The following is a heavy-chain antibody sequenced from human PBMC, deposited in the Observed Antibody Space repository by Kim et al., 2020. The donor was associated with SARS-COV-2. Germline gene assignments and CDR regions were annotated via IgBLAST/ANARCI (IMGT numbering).Heavy chain of an antibody. V-gene: IGHV4-34*01. J-gene: IGHJ3*01. CDR1: GGSFNDYY. D-gene: IGHD3-10*01. CDR3: ARAALILVRGVTITQRVGFDV. Sequence: ETLSLTCAVYGGSFNDYYWSWIRQPPGKGLEWIGEINHSGNTNYNPSLKSRVAMSVETSMNQFSLRLPSVTAADTAVYYCARAALILVRGVTITQRVGFDVWGQGTMVTVSP. CDR2: INHSGNT.